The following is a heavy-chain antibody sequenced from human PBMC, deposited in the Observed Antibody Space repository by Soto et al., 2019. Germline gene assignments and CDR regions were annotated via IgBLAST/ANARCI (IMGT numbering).Heavy chain of an antibody. Sequence: ASVKVSCKASGYTFTSYDINWVRQATGQGLEWMGWMNANNGNTNYAQKFQGRVTITRDTSTSTAYMELSSLRSEDTAVYYCARDDYYDSSGYYSLAEYFQHWGQGTLVTVSS. D-gene: IGHD3-22*01. CDR3: ARDDYYDSSGYYSLAEYFQH. V-gene: IGHV1-8*01. CDR1: GYTFTSYD. J-gene: IGHJ1*01. CDR2: MNANNGNT.